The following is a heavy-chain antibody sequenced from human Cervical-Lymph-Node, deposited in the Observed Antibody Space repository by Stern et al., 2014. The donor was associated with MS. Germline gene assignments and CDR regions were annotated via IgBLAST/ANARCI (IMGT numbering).Heavy chain of an antibody. D-gene: IGHD3-10*01. Sequence: QITLKESGPALVKPTQTLTLTCTFSGFSLSTSGMCLGWIRQPPGHALEWLALIYCGDAKYDNTSRETRLTISKDTSKIQVVLTMTNMDPVDTATYYCARAPYYYGSGSCPNYGMDVWGQGTTVTVSS. CDR3: ARAPYYYGSGSCPNYGMDV. J-gene: IGHJ6*02. CDR1: GFSLSTSGMC. V-gene: IGHV2-70*01. CDR2: IYCGDAK.